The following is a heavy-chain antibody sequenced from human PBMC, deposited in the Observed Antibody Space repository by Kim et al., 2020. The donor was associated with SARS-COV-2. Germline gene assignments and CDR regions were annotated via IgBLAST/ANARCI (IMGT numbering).Heavy chain of an antibody. J-gene: IGHJ6*02. CDR2: ISYDGSNK. D-gene: IGHD3-10*01. CDR3: AKDDYYGSGSYYNVIITHGMDV. V-gene: IGHV3-30*18. Sequence: GGSLRLSCAASGFTFSSYGMHWVRQAPGKGLEWVAVISYDGSNKYYADSVKGRFTISRDNSKNTLYLQMNSLRAEDTAVYYCAKDDYYGSGSYYNVIITHGMDVWGQGTTVTVSS. CDR1: GFTFSSYG.